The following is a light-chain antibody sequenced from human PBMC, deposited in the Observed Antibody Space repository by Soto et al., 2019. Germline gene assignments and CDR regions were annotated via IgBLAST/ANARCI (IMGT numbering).Light chain of an antibody. V-gene: IGLV2-14*01. J-gene: IGLJ2*01. CDR1: SYDVRDYKF. Sequence: QSALTQPASVSGSPGQSITISCTGTSYDVRDYKFVSWYQQHPGKAPKLIIYEVSNRPSAVSNRFSGSKSGNTASLTISGLQAEDEADYYCSSCSTSGTVTFGGGTKLTVL. CDR3: SSCSTSGTVT. CDR2: EVS.